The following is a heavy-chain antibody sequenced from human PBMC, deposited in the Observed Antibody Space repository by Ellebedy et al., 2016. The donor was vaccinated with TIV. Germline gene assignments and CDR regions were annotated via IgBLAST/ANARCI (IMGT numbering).Heavy chain of an antibody. D-gene: IGHD4-17*01. CDR1: GFSFRSYW. CDR3: ATDGSYGDYLSPAHASVM. Sequence: GESLKISCGASGFSFRSYWMTWVRQAPGKGLEWVANIGQDGSDMYYVDSVRGRFTISRDNAKNSLFLLMNSLSAEDTAVYYCATDGSYGDYLSPAHASVMWGQGTLVSVSS. V-gene: IGHV3-7*01. CDR2: IGQDGSDM. J-gene: IGHJ3*02.